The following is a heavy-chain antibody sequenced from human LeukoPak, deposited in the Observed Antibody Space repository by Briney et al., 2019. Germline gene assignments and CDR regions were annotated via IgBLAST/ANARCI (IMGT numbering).Heavy chain of an antibody. D-gene: IGHD4-17*01. Sequence: GRSLRLSCAASGFTFSNYGMHWVRQAPGKGLEWVAVISYDGSNKYYADSVKGRFTISRDNSKNTLYLQMSSLRVEDTAVYYCAKERQTTTAFDSWGQGTLVTVSS. CDR3: AKERQTTTAFDS. CDR2: ISYDGSNK. CDR1: GFTFSNYG. V-gene: IGHV3-30*18. J-gene: IGHJ4*02.